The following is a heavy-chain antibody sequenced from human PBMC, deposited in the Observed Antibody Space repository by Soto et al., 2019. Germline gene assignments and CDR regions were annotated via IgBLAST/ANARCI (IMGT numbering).Heavy chain of an antibody. CDR2: VYPSDSRT. J-gene: IGHJ5*02. Sequence: GESLKISCEGSGYSFTGYWIVWARQMPGKGLEWMGIVYPSDSRTKYSPSFQGKVTISADKSTCTAYMQWTSLKASETAMYYCARGNVANWFGPWGQGTPVTVYS. V-gene: IGHV5-51*01. CDR3: ARGNVANWFGP. CDR1: GYSFTGYW.